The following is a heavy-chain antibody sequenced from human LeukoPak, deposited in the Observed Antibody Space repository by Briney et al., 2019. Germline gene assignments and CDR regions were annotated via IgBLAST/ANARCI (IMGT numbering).Heavy chain of an antibody. CDR1: GFTFTSSA. Sequence: GASVKVSCKASGFTFTSSAVQWVRQARGQRLEWIGWIVVGSGNTNYAQKFQERVTITSDMSTSTAYMELSSLRSEDTAVYYCAAGPQGQQLVYWFDPWGQGTLVTVSS. V-gene: IGHV1-58*01. CDR2: IVVGSGNT. J-gene: IGHJ5*02. CDR3: AAGPQGQQLVYWFDP. D-gene: IGHD6-13*01.